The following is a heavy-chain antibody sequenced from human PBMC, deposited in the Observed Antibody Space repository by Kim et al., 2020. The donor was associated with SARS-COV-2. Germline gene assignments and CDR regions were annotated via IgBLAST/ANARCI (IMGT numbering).Heavy chain of an antibody. V-gene: IGHV1-69*01. Sequence: NDAQKFQGRVTITADESTSTAYMELSSLRSEDTAVYYCARDRGLRGAFDIWGQGTMVTVSS. D-gene: IGHD3-10*01. CDR3: ARDRGLRGAFDI. J-gene: IGHJ3*02.